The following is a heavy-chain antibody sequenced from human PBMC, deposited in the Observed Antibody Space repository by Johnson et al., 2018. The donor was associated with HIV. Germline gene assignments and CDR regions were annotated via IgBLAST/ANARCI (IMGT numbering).Heavy chain of an antibody. J-gene: IGHJ3*02. CDR2: IYSGGST. Sequence: VQLVESGGGLVQPGGSLRLSCAASGFTVSSNYMSWVRQAPGKGLEWVSVIYSGGSTYYADSVKGRFTISRDNSKNTLYLQMNSLRAEDTAVYYCARDRGGGSYHDAFDIWGQGTMVTVSS. V-gene: IGHV3-66*01. CDR3: ARDRGGGSYHDAFDI. D-gene: IGHD1-26*01. CDR1: GFTVSSNY.